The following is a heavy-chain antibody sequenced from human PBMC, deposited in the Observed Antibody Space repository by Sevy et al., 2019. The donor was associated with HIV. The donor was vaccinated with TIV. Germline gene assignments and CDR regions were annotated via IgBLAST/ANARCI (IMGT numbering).Heavy chain of an antibody. J-gene: IGHJ1*01. CDR2: IYYSGST. D-gene: IGHD2-2*01. V-gene: IGHV4-39*01. CDR3: ARPRYCSSTSCYDRYFQH. Sequence: SETLSLTCTVSGGSISSSSYYWGWIRQPPGKGLEWIGSIYYSGSTYYNPSLKSRVTISVDTSKNQFSLKLSSLTAADTAVYYCARPRYCSSTSCYDRYFQHWGQGTLVTVSS. CDR1: GGSISSSSYY.